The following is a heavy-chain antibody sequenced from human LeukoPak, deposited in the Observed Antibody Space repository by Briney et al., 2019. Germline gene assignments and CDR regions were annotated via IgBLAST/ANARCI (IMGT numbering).Heavy chain of an antibody. CDR2: IYSGGST. J-gene: IGHJ4*02. CDR3: ARGDILTGYPQAPFDY. D-gene: IGHD3-9*01. V-gene: IGHV3-66*01. Sequence: GGSLRLSCAASGFTVSSNYMSWVRQAPGKGLEWVSVIYSGGSTYYADSVKSRFTISRDNSKSTLYLQMNSLRAEDTAVYYCARGDILTGYPQAPFDYWGQGTLVTVSS. CDR1: GFTVSSNY.